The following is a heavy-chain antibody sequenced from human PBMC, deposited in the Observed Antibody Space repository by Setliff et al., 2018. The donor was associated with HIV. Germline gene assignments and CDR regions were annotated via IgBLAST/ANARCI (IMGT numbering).Heavy chain of an antibody. J-gene: IGHJ6*03. Sequence: GASVKVSCKASGDTFNRFAFNWVRQAPGQGLEWLGGIIPIFHSANYAPRFQGRVTITADESTNTTYMELSSLRSEDTAVYFCERTREIHYYCYMDVWGGGTTVTVSS. V-gene: IGHV1-69*13. CDR2: IIPIFHSA. CDR3: ERTREIHYYCYMDV. CDR1: GDTFNRFA.